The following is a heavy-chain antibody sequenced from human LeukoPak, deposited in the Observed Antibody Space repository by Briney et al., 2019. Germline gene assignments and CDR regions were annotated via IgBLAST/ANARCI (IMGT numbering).Heavy chain of an antibody. V-gene: IGHV5-51*01. CDR1: GYSFSNYW. D-gene: IGHD6-19*01. CDR2: IYPCDSDT. CDR3: ARQLAVADLDAFDI. J-gene: IGHJ3*02. Sequence: GASLKIFCKGSGYSFSNYWNGWVRQMPGKGLEWMGIIYPCDSDTRYSPSFQGQVTISADKSITTAYLQWSSRKASDTAMYYCARQLAVADLDAFDIWGQGTMVTVSS.